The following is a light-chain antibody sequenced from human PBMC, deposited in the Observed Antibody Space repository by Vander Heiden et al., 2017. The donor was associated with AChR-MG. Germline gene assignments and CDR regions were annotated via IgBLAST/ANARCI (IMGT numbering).Light chain of an antibody. CDR1: QDIRNA. J-gene: IGKJ1*01. CDR3: QQYYVTPPT. CDR2: ATS. V-gene: IGKV1-NL1*01. Sequence: DIHMTQSPSSLSAYVGDRVTLTCRASQDIRNALAWYQQKPGKAPALLLYATSRLQSGVPSRFSGGGSGTDFTLTISSLQPEDFATYVCQQYYVTPPTFGQGTKLEIK.